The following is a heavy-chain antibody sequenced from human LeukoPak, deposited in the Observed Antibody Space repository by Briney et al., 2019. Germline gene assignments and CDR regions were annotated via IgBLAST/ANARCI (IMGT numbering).Heavy chain of an antibody. D-gene: IGHD2-2*02. CDR3: ARDQSGGSCGNTRCYTSFNS. J-gene: IGHJ5*02. CDR1: GFSVSSNY. V-gene: IGHV3-53*01. CDR2: VYSGGRT. Sequence: PGGSLRLSCAASGFSVSSNYMSWVRQAPGKGLEWVSVVYSGGRTYYADSVKGRFTISRDNFKDTLFLQMNSLRAEDTAVYYCARDQSGGSCGNTRCYTSFNSWGQGTLVTVSS.